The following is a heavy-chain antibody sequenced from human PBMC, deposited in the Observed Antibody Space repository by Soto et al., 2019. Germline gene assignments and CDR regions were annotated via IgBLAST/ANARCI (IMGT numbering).Heavy chain of an antibody. CDR1: GGSISSYY. CDR3: ASWWQHRVAARPTTWRYMDV. J-gene: IGHJ6*03. Sequence: PSETLSLTCTVSGGSISSYYWSWIRQPPGKGLEWIGYIYYSGSTNYNPSLKSRVTISVDTSKNQFSLKLSSVTAADTAVYYCASWWQHRVAARPTTWRYMDVWGKGTTVTVSS. CDR2: IYYSGST. V-gene: IGHV4-59*12. D-gene: IGHD6-6*01.